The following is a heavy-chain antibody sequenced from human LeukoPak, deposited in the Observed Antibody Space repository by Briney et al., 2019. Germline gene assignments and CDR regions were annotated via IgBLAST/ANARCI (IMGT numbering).Heavy chain of an antibody. Sequence: ESGPALVKPTQTLTLTCIFSGFSLSTRGMCVSWIRQPPGKALEWLARIDWDDDKYYSTSLKTRLTTSKDTSKNQVVLTMTNMDPVDTATYYCARSLQFAHNLDYWGQGTLVTVSS. CDR1: GFSLSTRGMC. CDR2: IDWDDDK. J-gene: IGHJ4*02. D-gene: IGHD4-11*01. V-gene: IGHV2-70*11. CDR3: ARSLQFAHNLDY.